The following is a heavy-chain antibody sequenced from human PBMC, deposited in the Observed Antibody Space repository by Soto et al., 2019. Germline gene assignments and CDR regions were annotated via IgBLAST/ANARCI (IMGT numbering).Heavy chain of an antibody. D-gene: IGHD3-10*01. V-gene: IGHV5-51*01. J-gene: IGHJ6*02. CDR1: GYSFTNYW. CDR2: IYPGDSDT. CDR3: ARPRSGSYRLDYYGMDV. Sequence: GESLKISCKGSGYSFTNYWIAWVRQMPGKGLEWMGIIYPGDSDTRYSPSFQGQVTISADKSISTAYLQWRSLRASDTAMYYCARPRSGSYRLDYYGMDVWGQGTTVTV.